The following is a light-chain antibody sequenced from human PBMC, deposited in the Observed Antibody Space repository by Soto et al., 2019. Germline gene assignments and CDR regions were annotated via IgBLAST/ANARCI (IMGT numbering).Light chain of an antibody. V-gene: IGKV3-20*01. Sequence: EIVLTQSPGTLSLSPGERATLSCRASQSISSSYLAWYQQKPGQAPRLLIYGASKRATGIPDRFSGSGSGTVFTLTISRLESEDLAVYYCQQYGSAPAWTFGQGTKVEIK. J-gene: IGKJ1*01. CDR3: QQYGSAPAWT. CDR1: QSISSSY. CDR2: GAS.